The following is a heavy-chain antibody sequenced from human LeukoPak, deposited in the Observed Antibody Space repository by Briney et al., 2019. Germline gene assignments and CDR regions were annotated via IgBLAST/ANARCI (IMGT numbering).Heavy chain of an antibody. V-gene: IGHV3-23*01. CDR3: AKDIQQLVSIYYFDY. CDR2: ISGSGGST. Sequence: GGSLRLSCAASGFTFNNYAMSWVRQAPGKGLEWVSVISGSGGSTYYADSVKGRFTISRDNSKNTLYLQMNSLRPEDTAVYYCAKDIQQLVSIYYFDYWGQGTLVTVSS. D-gene: IGHD6-13*01. CDR1: GFTFNNYA. J-gene: IGHJ4*02.